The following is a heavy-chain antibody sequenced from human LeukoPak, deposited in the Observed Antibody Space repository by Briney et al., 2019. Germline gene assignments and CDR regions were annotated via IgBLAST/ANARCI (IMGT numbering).Heavy chain of an antibody. J-gene: IGHJ6*03. CDR1: GGSISSYY. Sequence: SETLSLTCTVSGGSISSYYWSWIRQPPGKGLEWIGYIDYSGSTNYNPSLKSRATISVDTSKNQFSLKLSSVTAADTARYFCAKTPRGAVYTQGHLGTYYYMDVWGKGTTVTVSS. D-gene: IGHD3-10*01. CDR3: AKTPRGAVYTQGHLGTYYYMDV. V-gene: IGHV4-59*01. CDR2: IDYSGST.